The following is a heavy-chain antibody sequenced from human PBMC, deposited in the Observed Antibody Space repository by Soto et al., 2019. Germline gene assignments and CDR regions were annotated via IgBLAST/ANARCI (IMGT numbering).Heavy chain of an antibody. D-gene: IGHD3-3*01. CDR1: GYFIASGYY. Sequence: PSETLSLTCAVSGYFIASGYYWGWIRQPPGKGLEWIGSIYHSGSTFYNPSLKSRVTLSLDMSNNHFSLKLASVTAADTAVYYCAREAQYRSGYYCLDYCRQGTPVPASS. CDR2: IYHSGST. V-gene: IGHV4-38-2*02. J-gene: IGHJ4*02. CDR3: AREAQYRSGYYCLDY.